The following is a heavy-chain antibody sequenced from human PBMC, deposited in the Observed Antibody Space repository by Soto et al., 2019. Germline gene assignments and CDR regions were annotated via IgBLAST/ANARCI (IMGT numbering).Heavy chain of an antibody. D-gene: IGHD6-6*01. J-gene: IGHJ4*02. CDR1: GFAFSDYY. Sequence: QVQLVESGGGLVKPGGSLRLSCAASGFAFSDYYMTWFRQAPGKGLEWVSYISSTSAYTNYADSVRGRFTISRDNAKNSLYLQMTGLRDEDTAVYYCARDPSRRAPPDYWGQGTLVTVSS. CDR2: ISSTSAYT. V-gene: IGHV3-11*05. CDR3: ARDPSRRAPPDY.